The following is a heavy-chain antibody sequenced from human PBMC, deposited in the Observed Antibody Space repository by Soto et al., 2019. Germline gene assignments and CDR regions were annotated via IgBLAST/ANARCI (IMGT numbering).Heavy chain of an antibody. CDR2: INEDGRIT. J-gene: IGHJ4*02. Sequence: EVQLVESGGGLVQPGGSLRLSCAASGFTFSTNWMHWVRQVAGKGLIWVSRINEDGRITDYADSAKGRFTISRDNAKNTLYLQMNSLRAEDTAVYYCARDIGGVGSHWGQRTLVTVAS. D-gene: IGHD3-10*01. CDR1: GFTFSTNW. CDR3: ARDIGGVGSH. V-gene: IGHV3-74*01.